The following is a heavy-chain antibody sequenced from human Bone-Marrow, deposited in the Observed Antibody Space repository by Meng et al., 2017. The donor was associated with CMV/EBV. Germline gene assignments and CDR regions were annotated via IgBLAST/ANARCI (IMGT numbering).Heavy chain of an antibody. Sequence: GESLKISCAASGFTFSSYAMSWVRQAPGKGLEWVSAISGSGGSTYYADSVKGRFTISRDNSKNTLYLQMNSLRAEDTAVYNCAKDQELAYFDYWGQGTLVTVSS. V-gene: IGHV3-23*01. CDR2: ISGSGGST. CDR1: GFTFSSYA. D-gene: IGHD6-13*01. CDR3: AKDQELAYFDY. J-gene: IGHJ4*02.